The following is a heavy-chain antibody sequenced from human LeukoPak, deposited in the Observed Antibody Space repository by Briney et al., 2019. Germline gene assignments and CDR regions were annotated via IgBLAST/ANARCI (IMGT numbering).Heavy chain of an antibody. D-gene: IGHD7-27*01. J-gene: IGHJ4*02. CDR3: ARFSPRAMGNYLDF. V-gene: IGHV4-59*12. Sequence: NPSETLSLTCTVSGGSISSYYWSWSRQPPGKGVEWLGNFYHNRGAWYKSSLKSRVTTSVDTSKNEFSLRLSSVTAADTAVYYCARFSPRAMGNYLDFWGQGTLVTVSS. CDR2: FYHNRGA. CDR1: GGSISSYY.